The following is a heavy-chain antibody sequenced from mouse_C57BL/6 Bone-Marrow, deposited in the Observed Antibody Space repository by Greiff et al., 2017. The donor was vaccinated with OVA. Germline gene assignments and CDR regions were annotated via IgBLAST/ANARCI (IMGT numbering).Heavy chain of an antibody. J-gene: IGHJ1*03. V-gene: IGHV6-3*01. CDR2: IRLKSDNYAT. CDR1: GFTFSNYW. Sequence: EVMLVESGGGLVQPGGSMKLSCVASGFTFSNYWMNWVRQSPEKGLEWVAQIRLKSDNYATHYAESVKGRFTISRDDSKSSVYLQMNNLRAEDTGIYYCTGSTMIRNWYFDVWGTGTTVTVSS. CDR3: TGSTMIRNWYFDV. D-gene: IGHD2-4*01.